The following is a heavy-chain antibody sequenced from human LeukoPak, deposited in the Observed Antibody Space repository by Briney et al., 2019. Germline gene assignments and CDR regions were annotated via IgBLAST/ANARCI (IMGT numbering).Heavy chain of an antibody. CDR2: IVVGSGNT. Sequence: GASVKVSCKASGFXFTSSAVQWVRQARGQRLEWIGWIVVGSGNTNCAQKFQERVTITRDMSTSTAYMELSSLRSEDTAVYYCAAARYDYVWGSYRYDAFDIWGQGTMVTVSS. J-gene: IGHJ3*02. CDR1: GFXFTSSA. CDR3: AAARYDYVWGSYRYDAFDI. V-gene: IGHV1-58*01. D-gene: IGHD3-16*02.